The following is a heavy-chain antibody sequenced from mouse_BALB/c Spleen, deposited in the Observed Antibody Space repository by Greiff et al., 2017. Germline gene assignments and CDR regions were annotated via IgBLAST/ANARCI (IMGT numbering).Heavy chain of an antibody. CDR1: GFNIKDTY. Sequence: EVQLQQSGAELEKPGASVKLSCTASGFNIKDTYMHWVKQRPEQGLEWIGRIDPANGNTKYDPKFQGKATITADTSSNTAYLQLSSLTSEDTAVYYCAREGYGNYDAMDYWGQGTSVTVSS. D-gene: IGHD2-1*01. CDR3: AREGYGNYDAMDY. CDR2: IDPANGNT. V-gene: IGHV14-3*02. J-gene: IGHJ4*01.